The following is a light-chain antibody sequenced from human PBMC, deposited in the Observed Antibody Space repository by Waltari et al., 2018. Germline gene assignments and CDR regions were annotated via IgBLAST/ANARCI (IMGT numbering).Light chain of an antibody. V-gene: IGLV2-14*01. J-gene: IGLJ1*01. CDR1: DSDVGAYDF. CDR3: SSYTTSSAPGV. Sequence: QSALTQPPSVSGSPGQPITISCSGTDSDVGAYDFSSWYQQHPGKAPHLIIYEVSNRPSGISNRVSASKSGNTASLTIAGLQAEDEADYYCSSYTTSSAPGVFGTGTRVTVL. CDR2: EVS.